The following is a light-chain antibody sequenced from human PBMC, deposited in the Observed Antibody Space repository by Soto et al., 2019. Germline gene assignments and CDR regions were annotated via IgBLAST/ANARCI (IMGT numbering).Light chain of an antibody. CDR1: QNIYTW. J-gene: IGKJ1*01. CDR2: KAS. V-gene: IGKV1-5*03. Sequence: DYQVTQSPSTLSASVGDRVTITCRASQNIYTWLAWYQQKPGIAPKLLIHKASTLESGVPSRFSGSGYGTEFTLTTSGLQPEDFASYYCLQDYNYTWTFGQGTKVDIX. CDR3: LQDYNYTWT.